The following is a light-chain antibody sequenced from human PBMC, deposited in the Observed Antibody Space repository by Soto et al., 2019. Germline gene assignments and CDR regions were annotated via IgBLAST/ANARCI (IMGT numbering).Light chain of an antibody. V-gene: IGKV3-15*01. J-gene: IGKJ5*01. CDR1: QSVDGY. CDR3: QQYHKWPPIT. CDR2: GAS. Sequence: EVVMTLSPATLSVSPGESATLSCRASQSVDGYLAWYQQKPGQAPRLLIYGASTRATGVTARFRGGGSGTEFTLTISSLQSEDSAVYYCQQYHKWPPITFGQGTRLEIK.